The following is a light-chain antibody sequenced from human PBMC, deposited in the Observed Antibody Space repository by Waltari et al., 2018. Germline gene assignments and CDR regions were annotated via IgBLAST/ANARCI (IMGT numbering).Light chain of an antibody. CDR1: SSDVGGYNY. Sequence: QSALTQPASVSGSPGQSIPITCTGTSSDVGGYNYVSWYQQHPCKAPKLMIYDVSNRPSGVSNRFSGSKSGNTASLTISGLQAEDEADYYCSSYTSSSTLFGGGTKLTVL. CDR2: DVS. J-gene: IGLJ2*01. CDR3: SSYTSSSTL. V-gene: IGLV2-14*01.